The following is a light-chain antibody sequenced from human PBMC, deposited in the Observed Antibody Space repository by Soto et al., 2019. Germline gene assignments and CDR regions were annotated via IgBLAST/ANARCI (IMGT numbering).Light chain of an antibody. Sequence: SYELTQPPSVSVAPGQTARITCGGHNIRSKSVHWYQQKPGQAPVLVVYDDRDRPPGIPERFSGSNSGNTATLTISRVEAGDEAEYYCQVWDSSSDHFVFGTGTKVTVL. J-gene: IGLJ1*01. CDR3: QVWDSSSDHFV. CDR1: NIRSKS. CDR2: DDR. V-gene: IGLV3-21*02.